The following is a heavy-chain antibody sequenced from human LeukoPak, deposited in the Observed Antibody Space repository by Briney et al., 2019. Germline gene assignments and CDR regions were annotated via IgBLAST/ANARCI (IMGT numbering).Heavy chain of an antibody. V-gene: IGHV4-34*01. Sequence: SETLSLTCAVYGGSFSGYYWSWIRQPPGKGLEWIGEINHSGSTNYNPSLKSRVTISVDTSKNQFSLKLSSVTAADTAVYYCARDGELVRAFDIWGRGTMVTVSS. CDR3: ARDGELVRAFDI. J-gene: IGHJ3*02. D-gene: IGHD1-26*01. CDR2: INHSGST. CDR1: GGSFSGYY.